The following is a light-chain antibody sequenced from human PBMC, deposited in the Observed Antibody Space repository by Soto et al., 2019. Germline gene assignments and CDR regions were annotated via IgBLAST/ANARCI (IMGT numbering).Light chain of an antibody. Sequence: DIVMTQSPEYLAVSLGERATINCKSSQNVLYSSNNKNLIAWYQQKPGQPPKLLIYWAFTRESGVPDRFSGRGSGRDFTLTISSLQAEDVAVSYCQQYYSPPRYTFGQGTRLEIK. J-gene: IGKJ2*01. CDR2: WAF. CDR1: QNVLYSSNNKNL. V-gene: IGKV4-1*01. CDR3: QQYYSPPRYT.